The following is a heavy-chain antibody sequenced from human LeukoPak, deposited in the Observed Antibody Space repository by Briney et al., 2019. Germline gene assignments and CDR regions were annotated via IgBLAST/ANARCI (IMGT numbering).Heavy chain of an antibody. CDR3: ATSVAGYFDTSGYYFDY. Sequence: SETLSLTCIVSGDSISSTNYYWGWIRQSPGKGLEWIGSIYYSGSTNYNPSLKSRVTISVDTSKNQFSLKLTSVTAADTAVYYCATSVAGYFDTSGYYFDYWGQGTLVTVSS. D-gene: IGHD3-22*01. CDR1: GDSISSTNYY. V-gene: IGHV4-39*07. J-gene: IGHJ4*02. CDR2: IYYSGST.